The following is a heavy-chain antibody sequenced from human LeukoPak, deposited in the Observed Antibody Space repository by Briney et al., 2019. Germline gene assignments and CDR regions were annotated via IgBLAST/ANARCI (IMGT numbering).Heavy chain of an antibody. CDR1: GFTFSSYE. CDR3: ARDGYYGSGAYYYYGLDV. V-gene: IGHV3-48*03. J-gene: IGHJ6*02. Sequence: GGSLRLSCAASGFTFSSYEMNWVRQAPGKELEWISYISSTGSAIYYADSVKGRFTISRDNANNSLDLQMDSLRAEDTAVYYCARDGYYGSGAYYYYGLDVWGQGTTVTVSS. CDR2: ISSTGSAI. D-gene: IGHD3-10*01.